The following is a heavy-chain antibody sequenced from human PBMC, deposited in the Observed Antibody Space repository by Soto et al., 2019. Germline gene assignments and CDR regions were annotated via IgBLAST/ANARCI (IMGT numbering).Heavy chain of an antibody. CDR2: IKSQASGGTI. CDR1: GITFIYAW. Sequence: GGSLRLSCAASGITFIYAWMDWVRQAPGKRLEWVGRIKSQASGGTIDYAAPVKGRFTISRDDSKNTVYLQMDSLKTEDTAVFYCNADWYYGLAVSGQGTTVT. J-gene: IGHJ6*01. CDR3: NADWYYGLAV. V-gene: IGHV3-15*07.